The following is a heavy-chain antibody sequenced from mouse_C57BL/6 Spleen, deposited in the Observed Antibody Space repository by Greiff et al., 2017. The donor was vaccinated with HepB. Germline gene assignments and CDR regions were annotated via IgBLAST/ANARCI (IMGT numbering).Heavy chain of an antibody. V-gene: IGHV3-6*01. CDR1: GYSITSGYY. CDR3: ARDTKPPTFFAY. Sequence: DVQLQESGPGLVKPSQSLSLTCSVTGYSITSGYYWNWIRQFPGNKLEWMGYISYDGSNNYNPSLKNRISITRDTSKNQFFLKLNSVTTEDTATYYCARDTKPPTFFAYWGQGTLVTVSA. D-gene: IGHD1-1*01. CDR2: ISYDGSN. J-gene: IGHJ3*01.